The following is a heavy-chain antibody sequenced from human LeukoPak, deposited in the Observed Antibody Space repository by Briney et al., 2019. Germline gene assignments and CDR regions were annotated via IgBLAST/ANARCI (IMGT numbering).Heavy chain of an antibody. D-gene: IGHD5-18*01. CDR3: ARRPGRRGYSYGYDDY. J-gene: IGHJ4*02. V-gene: IGHV1-8*01. CDR2: MNPNSGNT. Sequence: ASVKVSCKASGYTFTSYDINWVRQATGQGLEWMGWMNPNSGNTGYAQKFQGRVTMTRNTPISTAYLQWSSLKASDTAMYYCARRPGRRGYSYGYDDYWGQGTLVTVSS. CDR1: GYTFTSYD.